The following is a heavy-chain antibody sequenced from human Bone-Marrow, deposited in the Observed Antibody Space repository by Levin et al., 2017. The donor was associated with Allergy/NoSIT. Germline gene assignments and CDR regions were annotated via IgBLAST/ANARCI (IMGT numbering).Heavy chain of an antibody. CDR3: ARSTASDEDAYDI. CDR1: GGSLSNYY. CDR2: INHAGST. Sequence: ASETLSLTCAVNGGSLSNYYWSWIRQTPGKGLEWLGEINHAGSTNYKPSLRGRLTLSVDTSRDTFSLRLTSVNAADTAMYFCARSTASDEDAYDIWGQGTMVIVS. V-gene: IGHV4-34*01. J-gene: IGHJ3*02. D-gene: IGHD5-18*01.